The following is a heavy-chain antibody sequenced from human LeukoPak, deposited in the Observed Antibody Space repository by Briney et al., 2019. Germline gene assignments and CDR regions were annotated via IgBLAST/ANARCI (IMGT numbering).Heavy chain of an antibody. V-gene: IGHV4-31*03. CDR2: IYYSGST. Sequence: SQTLSLTCTVSGGSISSGGYYWSWIRQHPGKGLEWIGYIYYSGSTYYNPSLKSRVTISVDTSTNQFSLKLSSVTAADTAVYYCARTYGSGSYWFDPWGQGTLVTVSS. D-gene: IGHD3-10*01. CDR3: ARTYGSGSYWFDP. CDR1: GGSISSGGYY. J-gene: IGHJ5*02.